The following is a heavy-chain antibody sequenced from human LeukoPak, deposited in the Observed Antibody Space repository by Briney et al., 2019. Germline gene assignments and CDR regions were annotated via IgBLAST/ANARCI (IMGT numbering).Heavy chain of an antibody. J-gene: IGHJ4*02. CDR1: GGSISSYY. V-gene: IGHV4-59*04. CDR3: ARLKNDYYYDSSGYDFDY. Sequence: SETLSLTCTVSGGSISSYYWSWIRQPPGKGLEWIGYIYYSGSTYYNPSLKSRVTISVDTSKNQFSLKLSSVTAADTAVYYCARLKNDYYYDSSGYDFDYWGQGTLVTVSS. D-gene: IGHD3-22*01. CDR2: IYYSGST.